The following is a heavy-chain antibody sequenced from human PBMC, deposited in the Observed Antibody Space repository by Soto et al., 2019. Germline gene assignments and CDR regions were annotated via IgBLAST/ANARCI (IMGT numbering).Heavy chain of an antibody. J-gene: IGHJ6*02. D-gene: IGHD1-1*01. Sequence: QVQLVESGGGVVQPGRSLRLSCVASGFTVSIYGMHWVRQAPGMGLEWVALISYDGETEYYADSVKGRFTISRDNSRPTLYLHMSSLRTEDTAVYYCAKNMYDNSWFPVSGPDGVDVWGQGTTVAVSS. CDR2: ISYDGETE. CDR3: AKNMYDNSWFPVSGPDGVDV. V-gene: IGHV3-30*18. CDR1: GFTVSIYG.